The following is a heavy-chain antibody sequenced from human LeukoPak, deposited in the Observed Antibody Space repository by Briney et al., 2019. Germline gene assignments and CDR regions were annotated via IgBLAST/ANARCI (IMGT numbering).Heavy chain of an antibody. J-gene: IGHJ4*02. Sequence: GASVKVSCKASGYTFTGYYMHWVRQAPGQGLEWMGWINPNSGGTNYAQKFQGRVAMTRDTSISTAYMELSRLRSDDTAVYYCARDFALRLAMVRGYYFDYWGQGTLVTVSS. CDR1: GYTFTGYY. CDR3: ARDFALRLAMVRGYYFDY. D-gene: IGHD3-10*01. V-gene: IGHV1-2*02. CDR2: INPNSGGT.